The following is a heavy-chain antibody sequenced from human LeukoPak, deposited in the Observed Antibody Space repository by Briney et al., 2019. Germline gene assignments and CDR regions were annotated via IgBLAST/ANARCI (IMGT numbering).Heavy chain of an antibody. CDR2: INPNTGDT. V-gene: IGHV1-2*02. D-gene: IGHD1-14*01. CDR1: GYRFIAYY. J-gene: IGHJ4*02. Sequence: ASVKVSCKASGYRFIAYYMHWVRQAPGQGPEWLGWINPNTGDTNYAQSCQGRITMTRDTSIHTAYMELRNLDYDDTAVYYCASDRPPSNWGQGTLVTVS. CDR3: ASDRPPSN.